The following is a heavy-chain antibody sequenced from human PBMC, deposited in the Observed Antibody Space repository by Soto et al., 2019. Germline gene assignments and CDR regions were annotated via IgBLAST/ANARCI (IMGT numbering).Heavy chain of an antibody. D-gene: IGHD2-15*01. Sequence: GGSLRLSWAASGFTVSTNSMIWVRQAPGKGLQWVSIIYGVGSTYYADSVKGRFTISRDNSKNTLYLQMNSLRAEDAAVYYCAKDLVGSNADYFDYWGQGTLVTVSS. CDR2: IYGVGST. J-gene: IGHJ4*02. V-gene: IGHV3-53*01. CDR1: GFTVSTNS. CDR3: AKDLVGSNADYFDY.